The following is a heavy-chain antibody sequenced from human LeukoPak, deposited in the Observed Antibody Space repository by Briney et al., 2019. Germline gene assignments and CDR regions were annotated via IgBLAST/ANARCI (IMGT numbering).Heavy chain of an antibody. D-gene: IGHD6-19*01. J-gene: IGHJ4*02. Sequence: GGSLRLSCATSGFTFSACSTNWVRHAPGKGLEWVANINGRGFSIHYADTIKGRFTISRDNTKDLLYLQMTSLRADDTALYYCTRDQPSSGWGFDSWGRGTLVIVSS. CDR3: TRDQPSSGWGFDS. CDR2: INGRGFSI. CDR1: GFTFSACS. V-gene: IGHV3-21*06.